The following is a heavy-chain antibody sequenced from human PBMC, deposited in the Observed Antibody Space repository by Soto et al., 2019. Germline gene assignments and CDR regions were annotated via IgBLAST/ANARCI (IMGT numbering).Heavy chain of an antibody. J-gene: IGHJ4*02. CDR1: GFTFSNAW. D-gene: IGHD1-7*01. Sequence: GGSLRLSCAASGFTFSNAWVNWVRQAPGKGLEWVGRIKSNTDGGATDYAAPVKGRFTISRDDSINTLYLQMNSLKTEDSGVYYCTTLFNWNYLGYWGQGTQVTVSS. V-gene: IGHV3-15*07. CDR3: TTLFNWNYLGY. CDR2: IKSNTDGGAT.